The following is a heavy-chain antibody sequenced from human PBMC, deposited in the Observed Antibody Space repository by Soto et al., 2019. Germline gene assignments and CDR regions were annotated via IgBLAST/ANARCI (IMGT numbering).Heavy chain of an antibody. V-gene: IGHV3-30-3*01. CDR3: ARDYSGTFQYYFDY. CDR1: GFTFSNYA. CDR2: IAYDGSKK. J-gene: IGHJ4*02. Sequence: QVQLVESGGGVVQPGRSLRLSCAASGFTFSNYALHWVRQPPGKGLEWVAVIAYDGSKKYYADSVKGRFTISRDNSKNTLNLEVSSLRVEDTAFYYCARDYSGTFQYYFDYWGQGTLVTVSS. D-gene: IGHD1-26*01.